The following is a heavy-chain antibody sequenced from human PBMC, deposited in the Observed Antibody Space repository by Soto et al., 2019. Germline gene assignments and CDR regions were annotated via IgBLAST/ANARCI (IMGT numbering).Heavy chain of an antibody. CDR3: ARDDPSTVTYSSSSGGYDY. CDR1: GGSISSYY. CDR2: IYYSGST. D-gene: IGHD6-6*01. V-gene: IGHV4-59*01. J-gene: IGHJ4*02. Sequence: NPSETLSLTCTVSGGSISSYYWSWIRQPPGKGLEWIGYIYYSGSTNYNPSLKSRVTISVDTSKNQFSLKLSSVTAADTAVYYCARDDPSTVTYSSSSGGYDYWGQGTVVTVSS.